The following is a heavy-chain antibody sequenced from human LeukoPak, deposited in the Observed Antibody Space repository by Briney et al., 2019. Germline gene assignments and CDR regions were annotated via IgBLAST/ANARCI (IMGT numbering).Heavy chain of an antibody. CDR3: ARTGDYYDSSGYRHDAFDI. Sequence: SETLSLTCTVSGGSISYYYWNWIRQPPGKGLEWIGYIYSSGSTNYNPSLKSRVTISLDTSKNQFSLKLSSVTAADTAVYYCARTGDYYDSSGYRHDAFDIWGQGTMVTVSS. D-gene: IGHD3-22*01. J-gene: IGHJ3*02. CDR1: GGSISYYY. CDR2: IYSSGST. V-gene: IGHV4-59*01.